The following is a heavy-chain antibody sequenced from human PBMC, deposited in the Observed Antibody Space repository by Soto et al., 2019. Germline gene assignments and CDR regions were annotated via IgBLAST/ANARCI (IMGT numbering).Heavy chain of an antibody. V-gene: IGHV1-69*13. CDR2: IIPIFGTA. Sequence: ASVKVSCKASGGTFSSYAISWVRQAPGQGLEWMGGIIPIFGTANYAQKFQGRVTITADESTSTAYMELSSLRSEDTAVYYCARGAYDIVVVVAATPNYFDYWGQGTRVTVSS. CDR1: GGTFSSYA. J-gene: IGHJ4*02. D-gene: IGHD2-15*01. CDR3: ARGAYDIVVVVAATPNYFDY.